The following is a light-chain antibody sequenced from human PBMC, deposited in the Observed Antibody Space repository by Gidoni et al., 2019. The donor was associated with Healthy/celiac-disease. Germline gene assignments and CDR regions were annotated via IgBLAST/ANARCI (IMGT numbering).Light chain of an antibody. V-gene: IGLV3-1*01. J-gene: IGLJ2*01. CDR3: QAWDSSTGV. CDR2: QDY. Sequence: SYELTQPPSLSVSPGQTASITCSGDKLGDQYACWYQQKAGQSSVLVIYQDYRRPSGIPERFSGSNSGNTATLTISGPQAMDEADYYCQAWDSSTGVFGGGTKLTVL. CDR1: KLGDQY.